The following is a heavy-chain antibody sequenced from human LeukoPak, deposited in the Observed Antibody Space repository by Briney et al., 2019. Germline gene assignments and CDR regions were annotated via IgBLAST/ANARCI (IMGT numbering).Heavy chain of an antibody. CDR3: ARVSSSWYPHWFDP. Sequence: GASVKVSCKASGYTFTGYYMHWVRQAHGHGLEWMGWISPNSGGTKYAQKFQGRVTMTRDTSISTAFMELSRLRSDDTAVYYCARVSSSWYPHWFDPWGQGTLVTVSS. CDR2: ISPNSGGT. J-gene: IGHJ5*02. CDR1: GYTFTGYY. V-gene: IGHV1-2*02. D-gene: IGHD6-13*01.